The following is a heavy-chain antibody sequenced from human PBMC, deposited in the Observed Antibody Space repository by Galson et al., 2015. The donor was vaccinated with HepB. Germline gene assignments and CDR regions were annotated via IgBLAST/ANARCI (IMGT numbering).Heavy chain of an antibody. D-gene: IGHD1-14*01. Sequence: SLRLSCAASGFTFSDACMSWVRQAPGKGLEWVGPIKTRTFGGTADYGTPVKGRFTISRDDSKHTLSLLMNSLKTEDTAVYYCTTTVRPEDFVDYWGQGSLVTVSS. CDR3: TTTVRPEDFVDY. J-gene: IGHJ4*02. V-gene: IGHV3-15*01. CDR1: GFTFSDAC. CDR2: IKTRTFGGTA.